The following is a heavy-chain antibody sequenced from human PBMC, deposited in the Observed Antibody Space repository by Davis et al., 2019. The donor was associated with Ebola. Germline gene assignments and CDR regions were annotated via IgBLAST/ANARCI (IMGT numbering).Heavy chain of an antibody. Sequence: ASVKVSCKASGYTFTSYYMHWVRQAPGQGLEWMGIINPSGGSTSYAQKFQGRVTMTRDTSTSTVYMELSSLRSEDTAVYYCAGARAASGSYLDYYYGMDVWGQGTTVTVSS. CDR2: INPSGGST. V-gene: IGHV1-46*01. D-gene: IGHD1-26*01. J-gene: IGHJ6*02. CDR1: GYTFTSYY. CDR3: AGARAASGSYLDYYYGMDV.